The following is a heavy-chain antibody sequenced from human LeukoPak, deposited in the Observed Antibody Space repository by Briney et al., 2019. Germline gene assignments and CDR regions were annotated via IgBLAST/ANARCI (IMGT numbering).Heavy chain of an antibody. CDR1: GYTFTSYG. Sequence: GASVKVSCTASGYTFTSYGISWVRQAPGQGLEWMGWISAYNGNTNYAQKLQGRVTMTTDTSTSTDYMELRSLRSDDTAVYYCARDGAAAGTWVDYWGQRTLVTVSS. J-gene: IGHJ4*02. V-gene: IGHV1-18*01. D-gene: IGHD6-13*01. CDR3: ARDGAAAGTWVDY. CDR2: ISAYNGNT.